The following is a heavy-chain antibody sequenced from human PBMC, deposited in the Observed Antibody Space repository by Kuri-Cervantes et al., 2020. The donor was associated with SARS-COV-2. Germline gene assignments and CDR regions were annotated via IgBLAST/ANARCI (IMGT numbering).Heavy chain of an antibody. CDR1: GGTFSSYA. CDR3: ARSSSIAVAGSLAY. V-gene: IGHV1-69*05. D-gene: IGHD6-19*01. Sequence: SVKVSCKASGGTFSSYAISWVRQAPGQGLEWMGGIIPIFGTANYAQKFQGRVTITRDTSASTAYMELSSLRSEDTAVYYCARSSSIAVAGSLAYWGQGTLVTVSS. CDR2: IIPIFGTA. J-gene: IGHJ4*02.